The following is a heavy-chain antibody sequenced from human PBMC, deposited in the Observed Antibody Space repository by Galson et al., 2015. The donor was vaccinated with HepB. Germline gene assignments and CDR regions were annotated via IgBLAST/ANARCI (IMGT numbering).Heavy chain of an antibody. Sequence: SLRLSCAASGFTFTNYAMSWVRQAPGQGLEWVSSMSGGGTSTYFPASLEGRFTISRDNSKNTLYLQMYSLRAEDTAVYYCAKTIVGLTTGAFDIWGQGTMVTVSS. V-gene: IGHV3-23*01. CDR3: AKTIVGLTTGAFDI. J-gene: IGHJ3*02. CDR2: MSGGGTST. D-gene: IGHD1-26*01. CDR1: GFTFTNYA.